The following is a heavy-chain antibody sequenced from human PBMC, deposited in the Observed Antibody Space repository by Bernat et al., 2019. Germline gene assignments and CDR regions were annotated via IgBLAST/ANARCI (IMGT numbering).Heavy chain of an antibody. CDR3: ARGCGDYVDAFDV. CDR1: GYTFTSYG. CDR2: ISAYNGNT. Sequence: QVQLVQSGAEVKKPGASVKVPCKASGYTFTSYGISWVRQAPGQGLEWMGWISAYNGNTNYAQKLQGTVTMTTGTSTSTAYMELRSQRSDGTAVYYCARGCGDYVDAFDVWGQGTMVTVSS. V-gene: IGHV1-18*01. D-gene: IGHD4-17*01. J-gene: IGHJ3*01.